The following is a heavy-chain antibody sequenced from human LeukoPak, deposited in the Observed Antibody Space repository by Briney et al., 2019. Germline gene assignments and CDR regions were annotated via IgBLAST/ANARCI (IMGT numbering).Heavy chain of an antibody. D-gene: IGHD3-22*01. J-gene: IGHJ4*02. V-gene: IGHV7-4-1*02. Sequence: ASVNVSCKASAYTFTNYAMNWVRQAPGQGLERMGLINTNTGNPKYAQGFTGRFVFSLDTSVSTASLQINSLKAKDTARYYCARATHYYESSGYDYWGQGTLVSVS. CDR2: INTNTGNP. CDR3: ARATHYYESSGYDY. CDR1: AYTFTNYA.